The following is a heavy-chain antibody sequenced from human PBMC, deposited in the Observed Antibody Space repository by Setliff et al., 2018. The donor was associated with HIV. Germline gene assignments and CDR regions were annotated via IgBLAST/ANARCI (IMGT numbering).Heavy chain of an antibody. D-gene: IGHD2-15*01. CDR1: GGSFSGYH. J-gene: IGHJ6*03. Sequence: SETLSLTCAVYGGSFSGYHWHWIRQPPGKGLEWIGEINHSGRTNYNPSLKSRVTISVDTSKNQFSLKLRSVTAADTAMYYCARVSITYWYSIPTFYYYYMDVWGKGTKVTVSS. CDR2: INHSGRT. CDR3: ARVSITYWYSIPTFYYYYMDV. V-gene: IGHV4-34*01.